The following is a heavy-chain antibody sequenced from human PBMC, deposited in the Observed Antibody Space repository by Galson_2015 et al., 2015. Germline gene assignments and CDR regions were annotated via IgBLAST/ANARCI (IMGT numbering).Heavy chain of an antibody. D-gene: IGHD2-15*01. CDR2: ISGSGGTT. V-gene: IGHV3-23*01. J-gene: IGHJ4*02. CDR1: DFTFSTYA. Sequence: SLRLSCAASDFTFSTYALSWVRQAPGKGLVWVSTISGSGGTTYYADSVKGRFTISRDNSKNTLYLEMNSLGDEEAAVYYCARRWVVVATMYVFDYWGQGTLVTVSS. CDR3: ARRWVVVATMYVFDY.